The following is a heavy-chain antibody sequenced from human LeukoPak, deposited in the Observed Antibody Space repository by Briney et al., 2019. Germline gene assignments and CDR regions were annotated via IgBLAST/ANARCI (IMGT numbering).Heavy chain of an antibody. Sequence: ASVKVSCKASGYTFTGYYMHWVRQAPGQGLEWMGWINPNSGGTNYAQKFQGRVTMTTDTSTSTAYMELRSLRSDDTAVYYCARVLGRYSGSYGLGDYWGQGTLVTVSS. J-gene: IGHJ4*02. V-gene: IGHV1-2*02. CDR2: INPNSGGT. D-gene: IGHD1-26*01. CDR3: ARVLGRYSGSYGLGDY. CDR1: GYTFTGYY.